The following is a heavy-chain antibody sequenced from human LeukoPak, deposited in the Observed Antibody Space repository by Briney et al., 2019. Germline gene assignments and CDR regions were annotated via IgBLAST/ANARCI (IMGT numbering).Heavy chain of an antibody. CDR2: FDGCGNLP. V-gene: IGHV3-23*01. CDR3: ARESIRSGSLKWFDP. Sequence: PGGSLRLSCAASGFTFTSHVMSWVRQTPGKELEWVSAFDGCGNLPYFADSVRGRCIISRDKSKKMLYLQMNSLRAEDTATYYCARESIRSGSLKWFDPWGQGTLVTVSS. CDR1: GFTFTSHV. J-gene: IGHJ5*02. D-gene: IGHD3-3*01.